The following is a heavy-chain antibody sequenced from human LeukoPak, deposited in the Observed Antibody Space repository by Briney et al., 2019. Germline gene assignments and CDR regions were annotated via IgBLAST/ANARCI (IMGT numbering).Heavy chain of an antibody. CDR2: ISDSGTT. CDR1: GGSTSRYY. Sequence: PSETLSLTCSVSGGSTSRYYWSWIRQPPGKGLEWIGYISDSGTTNYIPSLKSRVTISVDTSKNQFSLKLSSVTAADTAVYYCATIQHSTGWDWSLDYWGQGTLVTVSS. V-gene: IGHV4-59*01. CDR3: ATIQHSTGWDWSLDY. J-gene: IGHJ4*02. D-gene: IGHD6-19*01.